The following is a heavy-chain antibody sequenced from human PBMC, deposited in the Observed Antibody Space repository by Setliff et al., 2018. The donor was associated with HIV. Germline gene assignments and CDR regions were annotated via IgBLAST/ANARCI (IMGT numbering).Heavy chain of an antibody. J-gene: IGHJ4*02. CDR1: GYTFTGYY. CDR2: INPHSGDT. V-gene: IGHV1-2*02. CDR3: AKDVVVVTAAHFYFDY. Sequence: GASVKVSCKASGYTFTGYYMHWVRQAPGQGLEWMGWINPHSGDTNYAQKFQDRVTMTRDTSVNIAYMQLSRLRSDDTAVYYCAKDVVVVTAAHFYFDYWGQGTLVTVSS. D-gene: IGHD2-2*01.